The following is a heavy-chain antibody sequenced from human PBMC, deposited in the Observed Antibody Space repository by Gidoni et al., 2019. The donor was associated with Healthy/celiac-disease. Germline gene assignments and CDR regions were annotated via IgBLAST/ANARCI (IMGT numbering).Heavy chain of an antibody. Sequence: QVQLVQSGAEVKKPGASVKVSCKESGYTFTSYYMHWVRQAPGQGLEWMGIINPSGGSTSYAQKFQGRVTMTRDTSTSTVYMELSSLRSEDTAVYYCAIDGASWGFGYWGQGTLVTVSS. CDR3: AIDGASWGFGY. CDR2: INPSGGST. CDR1: GYTFTSYY. V-gene: IGHV1-46*01. D-gene: IGHD3-3*01. J-gene: IGHJ4*02.